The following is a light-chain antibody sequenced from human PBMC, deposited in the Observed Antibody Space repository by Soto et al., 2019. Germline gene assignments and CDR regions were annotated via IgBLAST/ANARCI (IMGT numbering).Light chain of an antibody. CDR1: SSNFGSNYD. V-gene: IGLV1-40*01. CDR3: QSYDSGLYVV. J-gene: IGLJ2*01. Sequence: QAVVTQPPSVSGAPGQRVTISCTGGSSNFGSNYDVHWYRQLPGTAPKLLIYGNNNRPSGVPDRFSGSKSGTSASLAITGLQAEDEADYYCQSYDSGLYVVFGGGTKLTVL. CDR2: GNN.